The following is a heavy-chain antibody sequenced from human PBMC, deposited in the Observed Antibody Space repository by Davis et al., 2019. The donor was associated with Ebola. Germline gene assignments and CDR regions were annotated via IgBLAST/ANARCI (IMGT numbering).Heavy chain of an antibody. CDR1: GGSISSYY. V-gene: IGHV4-59*01. D-gene: IGHD3-10*01. J-gene: IGHJ4*02. Sequence: SETLSLTCTVSGGSISSYYWSWIRQPPEKGLEWIGYIYYSGSTNYNPSLKSRVTISVDTSKNQFSLKLSSVTAADTAVYYCARVVLWFGEPLGYYFDYWGQGTLVTVSS. CDR3: ARVVLWFGEPLGYYFDY. CDR2: IYYSGST.